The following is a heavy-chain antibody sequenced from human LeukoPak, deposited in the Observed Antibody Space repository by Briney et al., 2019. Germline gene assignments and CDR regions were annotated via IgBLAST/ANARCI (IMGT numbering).Heavy chain of an antibody. V-gene: IGHV1-18*01. D-gene: IGHD7-27*01. CDR2: TSAYNGNT. J-gene: IGHJ4*02. CDR3: AREPLQPDGDGAVDY. Sequence: ASVKVSCEASGYTFTSYGISWVRQAPGQGLEWMGWTSAYNGNTNYAQKLQGRVTMTTDTSTSTAYMELRSLRSDDTAVYYCAREPLQPDGDGAVDYWGQGTPVTVSS. CDR1: GYTFTSYG.